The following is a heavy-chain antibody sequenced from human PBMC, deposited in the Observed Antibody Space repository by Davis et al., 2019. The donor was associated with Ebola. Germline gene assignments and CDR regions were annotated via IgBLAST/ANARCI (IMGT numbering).Heavy chain of an antibody. V-gene: IGHV4-39*01. CDR1: GGSISSSNFY. D-gene: IGHD2-15*01. CDR2: IYYSGST. CDR3: ARRVARKWFDP. Sequence: MPGGSLRLSCNVSGGSISSSNFYWGWIRQPPGKGLEWIGSIYYSGSTYYNPSLKSRVTISVDTSKNQFSLKLSSVTAADTAVYYCARRVARKWFDPWGQGTLVTVSS. J-gene: IGHJ5*02.